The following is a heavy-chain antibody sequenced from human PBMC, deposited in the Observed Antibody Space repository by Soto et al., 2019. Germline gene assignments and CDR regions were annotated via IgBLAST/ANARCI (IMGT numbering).Heavy chain of an antibody. Sequence: PSETLSLTCAVYGGSFSGYYWSWIRQPPGKGLEWIGEINHSGSSNYNPSLKSRVTISVDTSKNQFSLKLSSVTAADTAVYYCARWGPYYDFWSGPKENWFDPWGQGTLVTVSS. CDR1: GGSFSGYY. CDR2: INHSGSS. CDR3: ARWGPYYDFWSGPKENWFDP. J-gene: IGHJ5*02. D-gene: IGHD3-3*01. V-gene: IGHV4-34*01.